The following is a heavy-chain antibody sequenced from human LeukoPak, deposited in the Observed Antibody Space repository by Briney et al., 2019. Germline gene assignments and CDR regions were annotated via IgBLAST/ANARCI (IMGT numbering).Heavy chain of an antibody. D-gene: IGHD4-17*01. Sequence: GGSLRLSCAASGFTFSSYAMSWVRQAPGKGLEWVSAISGSGGGRNTYYADSVKGRFTISRDNSNNTLYLQMNSLRAEDTAVYYCARIRGATVTQFFFDSWGQGTLVTVSS. CDR3: ARIRGATVTQFFFDS. CDR2: ISGSGGGRNT. J-gene: IGHJ4*02. CDR1: GFTFSSYA. V-gene: IGHV3-23*01.